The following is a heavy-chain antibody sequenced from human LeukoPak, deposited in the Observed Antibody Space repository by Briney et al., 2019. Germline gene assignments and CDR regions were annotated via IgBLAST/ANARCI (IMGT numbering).Heavy chain of an antibody. D-gene: IGHD6-13*01. V-gene: IGHV4-59*04. Sequence: PSETLSLTCTVSGGSISSYYWSWIRQPPGKGLEWIGYIYYSGNTYYNPSLKSRVTMAVDTSKNQFPLKLSSVTAADTAVYYCATIVAAAARGFFDYWVQGTLATVSS. CDR1: GGSISSYY. J-gene: IGHJ4*02. CDR2: IYYSGNT. CDR3: ATIVAAAARGFFDY.